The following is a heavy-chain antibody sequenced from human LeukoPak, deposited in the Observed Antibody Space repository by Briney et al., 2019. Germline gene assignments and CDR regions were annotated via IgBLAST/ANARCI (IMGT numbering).Heavy chain of an antibody. D-gene: IGHD2-21*02. CDR3: ARDGVDCGGDCYDY. V-gene: IGHV4-59*11. CDR2: IYYSGST. J-gene: IGHJ4*02. CDR1: GGSISSHY. Sequence: SETLSLTCTVSGGSISSHYWSWIRQPPGKGLEWIGYIYYSGSTNYNPSLKSRVTISVDTSKNQFSLKLSSVTAADTAMYYCARDGVDCGGDCYDYWGQGTLVTVSS.